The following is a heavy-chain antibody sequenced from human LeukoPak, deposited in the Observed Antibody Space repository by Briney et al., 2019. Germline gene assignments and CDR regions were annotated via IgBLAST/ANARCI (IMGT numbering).Heavy chain of an antibody. CDR3: AKVNIVVVPAAKEAGGESL. CDR2: ISSSSSYI. D-gene: IGHD2-2*01. CDR1: GFTFSSYS. Sequence: GGSLRLSCAASGFTFSSYSMNWVRQAPGKGLEWVSSISSSSSYIYYADSVKGRFTISRDNAKNSLYLQMNSLRAEDTAVYYCAKVNIVVVPAAKEAGGESLWGQGTLVTVSS. V-gene: IGHV3-21*01. J-gene: IGHJ4*02.